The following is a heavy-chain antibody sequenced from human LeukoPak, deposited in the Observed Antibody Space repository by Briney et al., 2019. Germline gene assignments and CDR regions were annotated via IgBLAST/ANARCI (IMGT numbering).Heavy chain of an antibody. CDR3: AREGYYDSSGYYRYYFDY. J-gene: IGHJ4*02. CDR2: ISYSGST. CDR1: GSSVNHYY. V-gene: IGHV4-59*02. D-gene: IGHD3-22*01. Sequence: SETLSLTCTVSGSSVNHYYWNWLRLPPGKGLEWIGHISYSGSTNYNSSLKSRVTISVDTSKNEFSLRLSSVTAADTAVYFCAREGYYDSSGYYRYYFDYWGQGTLVTVSS.